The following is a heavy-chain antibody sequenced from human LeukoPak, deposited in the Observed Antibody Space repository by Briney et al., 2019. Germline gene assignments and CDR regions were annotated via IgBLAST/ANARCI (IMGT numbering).Heavy chain of an antibody. CDR3: ARVAVLYYYGSGRPRAKKNDAFDI. V-gene: IGHV4-61*02. Sequence: PSETLSLTCTVSGGSISSGDYHWSWIRQPAGKGLEWIGRIYTSGRTNYNPSLKSRVTISVDTSKNQFSLKLSSVTAADTAVYYCARVAVLYYYGSGRPRAKKNDAFDIWGQGTMVTVSS. CDR1: GGSISSGDYH. D-gene: IGHD3-10*01. J-gene: IGHJ3*02. CDR2: IYTSGRT.